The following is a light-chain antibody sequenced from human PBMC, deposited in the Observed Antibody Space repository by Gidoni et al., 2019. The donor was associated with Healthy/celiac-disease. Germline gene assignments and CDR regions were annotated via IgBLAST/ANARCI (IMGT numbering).Light chain of an antibody. V-gene: IGKV1-5*03. CDR3: QQYNSYSPLT. CDR2: KAS. Sequence: DIQMTQSPSTLSASVGDRVTITCRAIQSISSWLAWYQQKPGKAPKLLIYKASSLESGVPSRFSGSGSGTEFTLTISSLQPDDFATYYCQQYNSYSPLTFGQGTKVEIK. J-gene: IGKJ1*01. CDR1: QSISSW.